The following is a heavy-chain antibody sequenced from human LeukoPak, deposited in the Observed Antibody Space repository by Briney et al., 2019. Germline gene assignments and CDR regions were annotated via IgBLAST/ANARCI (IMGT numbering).Heavy chain of an antibody. V-gene: IGHV3-30*02. CDR1: GFTFSSYG. CDR3: AVRGIVGATSQDY. D-gene: IGHD1-26*01. J-gene: IGHJ4*02. CDR2: IRYDGSNK. Sequence: GGSLRLSCAASGFTFSSYGMHWVRQAPGKGLEWVAFIRYDGSNKYYADSVKGRFTISRDNSKTLYLEMNSLRAEDTAVYYCAVRGIVGATSQDYWGQGTLVTVSS.